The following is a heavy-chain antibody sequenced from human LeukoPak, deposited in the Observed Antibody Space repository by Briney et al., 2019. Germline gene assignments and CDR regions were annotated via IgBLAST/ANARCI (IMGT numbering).Heavy chain of an antibody. CDR3: AKDLGSYSPQLHFDY. CDR2: ISGSGGST. CDR1: GFTFSSYA. D-gene: IGHD3-10*01. V-gene: IGHV3-23*01. J-gene: IGHJ4*02. Sequence: GGSLRLSCAASGFTFSSYAMSWVRQAPGKGLEWVSAISGSGGSTYYADSVKGRFTISRDNSKNTLYLQMNSLRAEDTAVYYCAKDLGSYSPQLHFDYWDQGTLVTVSS.